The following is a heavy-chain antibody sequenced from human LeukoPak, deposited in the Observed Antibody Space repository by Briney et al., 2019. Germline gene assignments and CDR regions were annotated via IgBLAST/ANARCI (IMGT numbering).Heavy chain of an antibody. Sequence: ASVKVSCTASGYTFTSYGISWVRQAPGQGLEWMGWISAYNGNTNYAQKLQGRVTMTTDTSTSTAYMELRSLRSDDTAVYYCAREGSGWYRGYYYYGMDVWGQGTTVTVSS. V-gene: IGHV1-18*01. D-gene: IGHD6-19*01. J-gene: IGHJ6*02. CDR3: AREGSGWYRGYYYYGMDV. CDR2: ISAYNGNT. CDR1: GYTFTSYG.